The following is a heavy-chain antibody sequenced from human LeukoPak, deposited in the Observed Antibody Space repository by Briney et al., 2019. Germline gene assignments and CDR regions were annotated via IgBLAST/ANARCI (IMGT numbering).Heavy chain of an antibody. CDR1: GGSFSGYY. CDR2: INHSGST. Sequence: SETLSLTCAVYGGSFSGYYWSWIHQPPGKGLEWIGEINHSGSTNYNPSLKSRVTISVDTSKNQFSLKLSSVTAADTAVYKCARSDQHGSGSDWTTPFDAFDIWGQGTMVTVSS. CDR3: ARSDQHGSGSDWTTPFDAFDI. D-gene: IGHD3-10*01. J-gene: IGHJ3*02. V-gene: IGHV4-34*01.